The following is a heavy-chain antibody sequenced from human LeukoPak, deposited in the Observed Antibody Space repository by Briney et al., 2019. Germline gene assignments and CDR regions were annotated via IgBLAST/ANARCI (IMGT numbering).Heavy chain of an antibody. D-gene: IGHD1-1*01. Sequence: GGSLRLSCAASGFTFSSYSMNWVRQPPGKGLEWVSYISSSSSTIYYADCVKGRFTISRDNAKNSLYLQMNSLRAEVTAVYYCARRLVSGSDYWGQGTLVNVSS. CDR1: GFTFSSYS. CDR3: ARRLVSGSDY. J-gene: IGHJ4*02. V-gene: IGHV3-48*04. CDR2: ISSSSSTI.